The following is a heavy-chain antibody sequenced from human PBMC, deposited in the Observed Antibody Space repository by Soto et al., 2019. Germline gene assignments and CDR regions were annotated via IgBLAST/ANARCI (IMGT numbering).Heavy chain of an antibody. D-gene: IGHD5-12*01. Sequence: LSLTCAVSGGSISSSNWWSWVRQPPGKGLEWIGEIYHSGSTNYNPSLKSRVTISVDKSKNQFSLKLSSVTAADTAVYYCARRGYSGYDYGLYWGQGTLVTVSS. CDR1: GGSISSSNW. J-gene: IGHJ4*02. CDR3: ARRGYSGYDYGLY. CDR2: IYHSGST. V-gene: IGHV4-4*02.